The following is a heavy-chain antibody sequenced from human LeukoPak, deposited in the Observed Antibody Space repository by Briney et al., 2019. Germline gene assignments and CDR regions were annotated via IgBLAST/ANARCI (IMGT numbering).Heavy chain of an antibody. J-gene: IGHJ2*01. CDR2: ISGSGGYT. V-gene: IGHV3-23*01. CDR3: AKDPPYSNTGLWYFDL. Sequence: GGSLRLSCAASAFTFSNYAMSWVRQAPGMGLEWVSSISGSGGYTYYADSVKGRFTISRDNSKNTLYLQMNSLRAEDTAVYYCAKDPPYSNTGLWYFDLWGRGTLVTVSS. CDR1: AFTFSNYA. D-gene: IGHD6-13*01.